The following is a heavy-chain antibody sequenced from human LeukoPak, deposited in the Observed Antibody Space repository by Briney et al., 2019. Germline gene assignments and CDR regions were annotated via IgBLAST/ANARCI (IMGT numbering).Heavy chain of an antibody. J-gene: IGHJ4*02. CDR3: ARVGAYYDSSAYFDY. CDR2: INPNSGGT. CDR1: GYTFTGYY. V-gene: IGHV1-2*02. Sequence: GASVKVSCKASGYTFTGYYMHWVRQAPGQGPEWMGWINPNSGGTNSAQNFQGRVTMTRDTSISTAYMELSRLTSDDTAVYYCARVGAYYDSSAYFDYWGQGTLVTVSS. D-gene: IGHD3-22*01.